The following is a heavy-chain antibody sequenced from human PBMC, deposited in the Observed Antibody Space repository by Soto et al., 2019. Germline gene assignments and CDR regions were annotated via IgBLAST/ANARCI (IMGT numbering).Heavy chain of an antibody. V-gene: IGHV4-59*02. J-gene: IGHJ4*02. CDR3: AGGGMTTVPY. CDR1: SSSVSSYY. CDR2: IYYSGYT. Sequence: PXETLSLTCTVASSSVSSYYWNWIRQSPGKGLEWIGYIYYSGYTNYNPSLKSRITISVDTSKNQFSLKLSSVTPADTAVYYCAGGGMTTVPYWGQGTLVTVSS. D-gene: IGHD4-17*01.